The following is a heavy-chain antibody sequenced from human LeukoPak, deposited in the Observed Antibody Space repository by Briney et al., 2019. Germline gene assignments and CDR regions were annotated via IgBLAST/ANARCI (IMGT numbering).Heavy chain of an antibody. J-gene: IGHJ4*02. CDR3: AREKNFDSTRCQRYDS. CDR2: IYHGRYET. Sequence: GESLKISCKGAGYIFTGYWVAWVRQMPGKGLEWMGIIYHGRYETRYSPSVEGQVTISVDNYIPTAYLQWSSQKDGDAAMFYCAREKNFDSTRCQRYDSWGQGTLVTVSS. CDR1: GYIFTGYW. V-gene: IGHV5-51*01. D-gene: IGHD2-2*01.